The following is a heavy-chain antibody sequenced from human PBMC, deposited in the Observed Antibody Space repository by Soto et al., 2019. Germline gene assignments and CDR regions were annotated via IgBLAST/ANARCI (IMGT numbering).Heavy chain of an antibody. CDR2: ISGRGGST. CDR1: GFTFSSYA. V-gene: IGHV3-23*01. J-gene: IGHJ4*02. CDR3: ANLHSYNHRYLFAY. D-gene: IGHD1-1*01. Sequence: GGSLRLSCAASGFTFSSYAMSWVRQAPGKGLEWVSAISGRGGSTYYADSVKGRFTISRDNSKNTLYLQVNSLGVEDTAVYYCANLHSYNHRYLFAYWSQGTLVLVSS.